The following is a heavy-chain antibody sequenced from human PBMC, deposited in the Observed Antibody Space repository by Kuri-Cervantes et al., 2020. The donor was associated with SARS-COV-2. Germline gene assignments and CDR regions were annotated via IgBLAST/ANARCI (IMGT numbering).Heavy chain of an antibody. Sequence: GGSLRLSCAVSGFTFTSHAMHWVRQAPGKGLEWVAFIRYDGSNKYYADSVKGRFTISRDNSKNTLYLQMNSLRAEDTAVYYCVTWYDFWSGYSRGRFDYWGQGTLVTVSS. CDR1: GFTFTSHA. V-gene: IGHV3-30*02. CDR2: IRYDGSNK. D-gene: IGHD3-3*01. J-gene: IGHJ4*02. CDR3: VTWYDFWSGYSRGRFDY.